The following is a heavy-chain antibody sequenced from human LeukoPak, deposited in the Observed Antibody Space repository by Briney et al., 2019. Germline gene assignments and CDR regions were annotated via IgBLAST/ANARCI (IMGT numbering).Heavy chain of an antibody. D-gene: IGHD5-18*01. J-gene: IGHJ4*02. CDR3: ARPSRGYSYGLDY. CDR2: INPNSGGT. CDR1: GYTFTGYY. V-gene: IGHV1-2*02. Sequence: GASGKVSCKASGYTFTGYYMHWVRQAPGPGLEWMGWINPNSGGTNYAQKFQGRVTMTRDTSISTAYMELSRLRSADTAVYYCARPSRGYSYGLDYWGQGTLVTVSS.